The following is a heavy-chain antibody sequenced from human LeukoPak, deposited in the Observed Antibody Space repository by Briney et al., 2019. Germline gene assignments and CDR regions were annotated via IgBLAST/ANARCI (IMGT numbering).Heavy chain of an antibody. J-gene: IGHJ3*02. Sequence: ASVKVSCKASGDNFSSYVFTWVRQAPGQGLKWMGRIIPTLDVANFAQKFKGRVSITADKSTNTAHLELSNLRSEDTAVYYCTREGVYSPDPTSYHRLPFDIWGKGTVVIVSS. CDR3: TREGVYSPDPTSYHRLPFDI. CDR2: IIPTLDVA. CDR1: GDNFSSYV. D-gene: IGHD3-16*02. V-gene: IGHV1-69*04.